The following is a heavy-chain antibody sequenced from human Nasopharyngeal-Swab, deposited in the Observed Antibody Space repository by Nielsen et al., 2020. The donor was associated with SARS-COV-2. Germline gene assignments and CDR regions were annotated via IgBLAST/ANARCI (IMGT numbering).Heavy chain of an antibody. CDR3: ARTDSGSYAAYFDY. D-gene: IGHD1-26*01. V-gene: IGHV3-30-3*01. Sequence: GESLKISCVASGFTGSSYAMHWVRQAPGKGLEWVAVISYDGGIKNYADSVRGRFTISRDNSKNTLYLQMDSLRPEDTAVYYCARTDSGSYAAYFDYWGQGTQVTVSS. CDR1: GFTGSSYA. J-gene: IGHJ4*02. CDR2: ISYDGGIK.